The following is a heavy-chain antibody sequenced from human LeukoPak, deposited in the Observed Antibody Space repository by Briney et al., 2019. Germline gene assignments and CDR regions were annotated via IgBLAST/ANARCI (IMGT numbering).Heavy chain of an antibody. Sequence: PGRSLGLSCAASGLSFSSYGMHWVRQAPGKGLEWVAVIWYDGSNKNYVDSVKGRFTISRDNSKNTLYLEMKSLRAEDTAVYYCARDNPSGGSSGWTGLDYWGQGTLVTVSS. CDR3: ARDNPSGGSSGWTGLDY. CDR2: IWYDGSNK. D-gene: IGHD6-19*01. CDR1: GLSFSSYG. J-gene: IGHJ4*02. V-gene: IGHV3-33*01.